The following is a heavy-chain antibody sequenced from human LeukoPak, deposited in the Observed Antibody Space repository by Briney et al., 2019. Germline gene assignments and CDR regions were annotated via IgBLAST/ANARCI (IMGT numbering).Heavy chain of an antibody. Sequence: PGGSLRLSCAASGFTFSSYAMHRVRQAPGKGLEWVAVISYDGSNKYYADSVKGRFTISRDNSKNTLYLQMNSLRAEDTAVYYCAYGLNFDYWGQGTLVTVSS. V-gene: IGHV3-30*04. CDR2: ISYDGSNK. D-gene: IGHD3-10*01. J-gene: IGHJ4*02. CDR1: GFTFSSYA. CDR3: AYGLNFDY.